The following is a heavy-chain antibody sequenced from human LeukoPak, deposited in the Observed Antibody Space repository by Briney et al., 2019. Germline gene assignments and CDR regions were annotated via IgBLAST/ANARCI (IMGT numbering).Heavy chain of an antibody. J-gene: IGHJ4*02. D-gene: IGHD2-8*01. CDR1: GFTFDDYG. CDR2: INWNGGST. Sequence: PGGSLRLSCAASGFTFDDYGMSWVRQAPGKGLEWVSGINWNGGSTGYADSVKGRFTISRDNAKNSLYLQMNSLRVEDTALYYCARGFCTSGVCYLFDCWGQGTLVTVSS. V-gene: IGHV3-20*04. CDR3: ARGFCTSGVCYLFDC.